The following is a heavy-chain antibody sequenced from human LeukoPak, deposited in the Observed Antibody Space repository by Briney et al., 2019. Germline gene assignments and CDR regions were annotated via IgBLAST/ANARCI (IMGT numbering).Heavy chain of an antibody. CDR1: GGSISSSSYY. CDR2: IYYSGST. V-gene: IGHV4-39*01. J-gene: IGHJ4*02. Sequence: SETLSLTCTVSGGSISSSSYYWGWIRQPPGKGLEWIGSIYYSGSTYYNPSLKSRVTISVDTSKNQFSLKLSSVTAADTAVYYCARRGEYCSSTSCDYGGQGTLVTVSS. D-gene: IGHD2-2*01. CDR3: ARRGEYCSSTSCDY.